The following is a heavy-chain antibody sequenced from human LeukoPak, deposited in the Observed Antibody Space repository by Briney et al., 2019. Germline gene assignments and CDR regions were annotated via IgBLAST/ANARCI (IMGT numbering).Heavy chain of an antibody. CDR2: IYYTGST. CDR1: GGSISGSSYF. D-gene: IGHD6-13*01. V-gene: IGHV4-39*07. J-gene: IGHJ3*02. CDR3: ARDGTSAGAGDAFDI. Sequence: PSETLSLTCTVSGGSISGSSYFWGWIRQPPGKGLEWIGTIYYTGSTYYNPSLKSRVTISVDTSKKQFSLNLSSVTAADTAVYYCARDGTSAGAGDAFDIWGQGTMVTVSS.